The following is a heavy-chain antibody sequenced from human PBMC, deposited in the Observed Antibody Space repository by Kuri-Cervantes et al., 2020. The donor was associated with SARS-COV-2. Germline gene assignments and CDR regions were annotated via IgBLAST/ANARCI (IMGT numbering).Heavy chain of an antibody. CDR3: ARDHAYCSSTSCQYYYYGMDV. D-gene: IGHD2-2*01. J-gene: IGHJ6*02. CDR1: GYTFTGYY. Sequence: ASVKVSCKASGYTFTGYYMHWVRQAPGQGLEWMGWINPNSGGTNYAQKFQGRVTMTRDTSISTAYMELSRLRSDDTAVYYCARDHAYCSSTSCQYYYYGMDVWGQGTTVTVSS. CDR2: INPNSGGT. V-gene: IGHV1-2*02.